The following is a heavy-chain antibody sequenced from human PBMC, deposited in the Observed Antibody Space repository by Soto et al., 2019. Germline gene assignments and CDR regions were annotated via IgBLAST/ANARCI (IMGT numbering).Heavy chain of an antibody. CDR1: GYTFTSYG. V-gene: IGHV1-18*01. CDR3: ARDLVATIDYYYYGMDV. Sequence: ASVKVSCKASGYTFTSYGISWVRQAPGQGFEWMGWISAYNGNTNYAQKLQGRVTMTTDTSTSTAYMELRSLRSDDTAVYYCARDLVATIDYYYYGMDVWGQGTTVTVSS. CDR2: ISAYNGNT. J-gene: IGHJ6*02. D-gene: IGHD5-12*01.